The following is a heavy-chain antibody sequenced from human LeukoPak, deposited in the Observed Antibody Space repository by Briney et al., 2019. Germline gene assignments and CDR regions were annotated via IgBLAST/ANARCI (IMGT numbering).Heavy chain of an antibody. Sequence: SETLSLTCAVYGGSFSGYFWSWIRQPPGKGLEWIGEINHSGSTNYNPSLKSRVTISVDKSKNQFSLKLSSVTAADTAVYYCARSIAVAGTEEGFDYWGQGTLVTVSS. D-gene: IGHD6-19*01. J-gene: IGHJ4*02. CDR2: INHSGST. CDR1: GGSFSGYF. CDR3: ARSIAVAGTEEGFDY. V-gene: IGHV4-34*01.